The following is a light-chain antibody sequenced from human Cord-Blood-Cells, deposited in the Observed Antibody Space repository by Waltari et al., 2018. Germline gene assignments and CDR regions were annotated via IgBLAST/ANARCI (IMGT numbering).Light chain of an antibody. CDR3: QQSYSSPPT. CDR1: QSISSY. J-gene: IGKJ4*01. V-gene: IGKV1-39*01. Sequence: DIQMTQSPSSLSPSVGDRVTITCRASQSISSYLNWYQQKPGKAPKLLIYAASSMQSGVPSRFSGSGSGTEFTLTISSLQSEDFATYYCQQSYSSPPTFGGGTKVEIK. CDR2: AAS.